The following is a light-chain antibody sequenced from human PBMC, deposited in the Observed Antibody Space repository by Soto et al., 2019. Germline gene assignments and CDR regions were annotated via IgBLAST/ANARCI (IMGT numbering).Light chain of an antibody. CDR3: QTWGTGIWV. CDR1: SGHSRFA. Sequence: QTVVTQSPSASASLGASVKLTCTLSSGHSRFAIAWHQQQPDKGPRFLMKVNSDGSLSKGDGIPDRFSGSTSGAERYLTISGVRSEDEADYYCQTWGTGIWVFGGGTKLTVL. V-gene: IGLV4-69*02. J-gene: IGLJ3*02. CDR2: VNSDGSL.